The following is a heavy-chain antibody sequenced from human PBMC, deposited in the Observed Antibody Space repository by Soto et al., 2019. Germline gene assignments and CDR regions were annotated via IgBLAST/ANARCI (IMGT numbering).Heavy chain of an antibody. D-gene: IGHD5-18*01. J-gene: IGHJ4*02. V-gene: IGHV3-33*01. Sequence: QVQLVESGGGVVQPGRSLRLSCAASGFTFSSYGMHWVRQAPGKGLEWVAVIWYDGSNKYYADSVKGRFTISRDNSKNTLYLQMNSLRAEDTAVYYCARQRGYSYGLLDYWGQGTLVTVSS. CDR3: ARQRGYSYGLLDY. CDR1: GFTFSSYG. CDR2: IWYDGSNK.